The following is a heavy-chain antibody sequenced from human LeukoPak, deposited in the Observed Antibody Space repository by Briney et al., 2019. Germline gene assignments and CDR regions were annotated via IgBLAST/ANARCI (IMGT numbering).Heavy chain of an antibody. V-gene: IGHV4-59*01. J-gene: IGHJ5*02. CDR1: GGSISNNY. D-gene: IGHD5-24*01. CDR3: ARLRDGYNFGWFDP. CDR2: IYYSGST. Sequence: PETLSLTCSVSGGSISNNYWSWIRQPPGKGLEWIGYIYYSGSTNYNPSLKSRVTISVDTSKNQFSLKLSPVTSADTALYYCARLRDGYNFGWFDPWGQGTLVTVSS.